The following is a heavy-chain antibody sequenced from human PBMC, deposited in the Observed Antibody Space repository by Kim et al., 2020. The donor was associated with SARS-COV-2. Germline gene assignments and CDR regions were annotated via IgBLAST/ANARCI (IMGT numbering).Heavy chain of an antibody. CDR1: GYTFTSYA. D-gene: IGHD1-26*01. V-gene: IGHV7-4-1*02. CDR3: ARVGLVGAPQYYYGMDV. J-gene: IGHJ6*02. Sequence: ASVKVSCKASGYTFTSYAMNWVRQAPGQGLEWMGWINTNTGNPTYAQGFTGRFVFSLDTSVSTAYLQISSLKAEDTAVYYCARVGLVGAPQYYYGMDVWGQGTTVTVSS. CDR2: INTNTGNP.